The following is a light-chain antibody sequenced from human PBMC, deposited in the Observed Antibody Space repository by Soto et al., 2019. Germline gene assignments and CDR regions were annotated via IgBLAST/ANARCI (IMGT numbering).Light chain of an antibody. CDR1: QSVSSS. CDR3: QQYNNWWT. V-gene: IGKV3-15*01. Sequence: EIVMTQSPATLSVSPGERATLSCRASQSVSSSLAWYQQQPGQAPRLLIYGASTRATGIPARFSGSWSETEFTLTISSLQSEDFAVYYCQQYNNWWTYGQGTKVEIK. J-gene: IGKJ1*01. CDR2: GAS.